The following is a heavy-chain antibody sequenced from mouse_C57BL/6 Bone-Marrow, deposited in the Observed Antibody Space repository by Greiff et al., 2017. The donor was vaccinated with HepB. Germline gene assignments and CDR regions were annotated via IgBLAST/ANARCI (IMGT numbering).Heavy chain of an antibody. D-gene: IGHD1-2*01. CDR1: GFTFSDYY. V-gene: IGHV5-12*01. J-gene: IGHJ1*03. CDR3: ARQGITTANWYFDV. Sequence: EVQLVESGGGLVQPGGSLKLSCAASGFTFSDYYMYWVRQTPEKRLEWVAYISTGGGSTYYPDTVKGRFTISRDNAKNTLYLQMSRLKSEDTAMYYCARQGITTANWYFDVWGTGTTVTVSA. CDR2: ISTGGGST.